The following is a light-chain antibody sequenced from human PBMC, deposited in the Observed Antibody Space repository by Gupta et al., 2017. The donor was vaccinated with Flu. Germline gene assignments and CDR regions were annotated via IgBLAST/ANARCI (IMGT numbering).Light chain of an antibody. CDR3: LQYYDGPSYT. Sequence: EIIFPQPPGPLSVSPGERAILSCSASHSIRSSLGGYQQKPGEAPRLLIHGASTRATGVPARFMGSGSGAEFTLAISSLQAEDFAVYYYLQYYDGPSYTFGQGTKLEIK. CDR2: GAS. CDR1: HSIRSS. J-gene: IGKJ2*01. V-gene: IGKV3-15*01.